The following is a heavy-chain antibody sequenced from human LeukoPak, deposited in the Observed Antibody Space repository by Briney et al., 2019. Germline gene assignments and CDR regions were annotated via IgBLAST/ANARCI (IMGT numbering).Heavy chain of an antibody. V-gene: IGHV1-46*01. CDR3: ARAPQWLVLVWFDP. CDR2: INPSGGST. Sequence: GASVKVSCKASGYTFTSYYMHWVRQPPAQGLEWVGIINPSGGSTSYAQKFQGRVTMTRGTSISTAYMELSRLRSDDTAVYYCARAPQWLVLVWFDPWGQGTLVTVSS. CDR1: GYTFTSYY. J-gene: IGHJ5*02. D-gene: IGHD6-19*01.